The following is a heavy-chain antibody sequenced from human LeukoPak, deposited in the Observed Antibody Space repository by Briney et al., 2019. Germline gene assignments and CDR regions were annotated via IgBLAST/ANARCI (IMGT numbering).Heavy chain of an antibody. CDR3: ARGKLTEFDY. J-gene: IGHJ4*02. CDR1: GGSFSGYY. Sequence: SETLSLTCAVYGGSFSGYYWSWIRQPPGKGLEWIGEINHSGSTNYNPSLESRVTISVDTSKNQFSLTLSSVTAADTAVYYCARGKLTEFDYWGQGTLVTVSS. CDR2: INHSGST. V-gene: IGHV4-34*01.